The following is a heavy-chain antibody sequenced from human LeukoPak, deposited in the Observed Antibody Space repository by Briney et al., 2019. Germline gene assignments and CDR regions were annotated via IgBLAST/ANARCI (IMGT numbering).Heavy chain of an antibody. CDR2: IYYSGST. CDR3: ARAGWGYDILTGYRPLDYYYYMDV. CDR1: GGSISSYY. J-gene: IGHJ6*03. Sequence: KSSETLSLTCTVSGGSISSYYWSWIRQPPGKGLEWIGYIYYSGSTNYNPSLKSRVTISVDTSKNQFSLKLSSVTAADTAVYYCARAGWGYDILTGYRPLDYYYYMDVWGKGTTVTISS. V-gene: IGHV4-59*01. D-gene: IGHD3-9*01.